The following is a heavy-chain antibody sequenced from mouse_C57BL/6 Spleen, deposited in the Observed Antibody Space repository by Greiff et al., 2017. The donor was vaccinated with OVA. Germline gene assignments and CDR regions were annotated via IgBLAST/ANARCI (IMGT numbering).Heavy chain of an antibody. CDR1: GYSFTSGYY. D-gene: IGHD1-1*01. V-gene: IGHV3-6*01. CDR2: ISYDGSN. Sequence: EVQRVESGPGLVKPSQSLSLTCSVTGYSFTSGYYWNWIRQFPGNQLEWMGYISYDGSNNYNPSLKNRISITRDTSKNQIFLKLNSVTTEDTATYHCARPYGSTYWYFDVWGTGTTVTVSS. CDR3: ARPYGSTYWYFDV. J-gene: IGHJ1*03.